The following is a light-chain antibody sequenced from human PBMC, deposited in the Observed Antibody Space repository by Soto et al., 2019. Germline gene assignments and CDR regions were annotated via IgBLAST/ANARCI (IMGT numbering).Light chain of an antibody. CDR2: AAS. Sequence: EIVMTQSPATLSVSLGESATLSCRASQSVVTNLAWYQQTPGQAPRLLIYAASTRATGIPARFSGSGSGTAFILTISTLQSADVALYYCQQYYYWPHHTFGQGTKLEIK. V-gene: IGKV3-15*01. CDR1: QSVVTN. J-gene: IGKJ2*01. CDR3: QQYYYWPHHT.